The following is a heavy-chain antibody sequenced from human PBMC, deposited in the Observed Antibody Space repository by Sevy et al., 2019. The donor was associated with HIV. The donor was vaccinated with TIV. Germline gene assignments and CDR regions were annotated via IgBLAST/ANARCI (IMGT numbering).Heavy chain of an antibody. CDR2: INSDGYSI. CDR1: GFNFINYW. V-gene: IGHV3-74*01. D-gene: IGHD1-1*01. J-gene: IGHJ6*02. CDR3: ARGSRGTMGV. Sequence: GGSLRLSCTASGFNFINYWMHWVRQVPGKGLVWVSRINSDGYSINYADFVKGRFTISRDNAKNTLYVQMNSLRAEDTAVYFCARGSRGTMGVWGQGTTVTVSS.